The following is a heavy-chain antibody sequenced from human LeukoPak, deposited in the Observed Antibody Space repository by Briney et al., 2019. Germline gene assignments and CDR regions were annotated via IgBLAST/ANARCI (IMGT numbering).Heavy chain of an antibody. Sequence: SQTLSLTCTVSGGSISSGGYSWSWIRQPPGKGLECIGYIYHSGSTYCNPSLKSRVTISVDRSKNQFSLKLTSVTAADTAVYYCARDSGSGSYYPYWGQGTLVTVSS. J-gene: IGHJ4*02. CDR3: ARDSGSGSYYPY. CDR2: IYHSGST. V-gene: IGHV4-30-2*01. D-gene: IGHD1-26*01. CDR1: GGSISSGGYS.